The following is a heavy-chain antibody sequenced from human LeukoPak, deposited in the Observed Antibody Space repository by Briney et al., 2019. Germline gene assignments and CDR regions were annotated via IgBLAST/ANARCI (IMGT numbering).Heavy chain of an antibody. CDR1: GYSFTSYW. J-gene: IGHJ3*02. CDR3: ARQNYYDSSGYYGNDAFDI. D-gene: IGHD3-22*01. V-gene: IGHV5-51*01. CDR2: IYPGDSDT. Sequence: GESLKISCKGSGYSFTSYWIGWVRQMPGKGLEWMGIIYPGDSDTRYSTSFQGQVTISADKSIDPAYLQWSSLKASDTAMYYCARQNYYDSSGYYGNDAFDIWGQGTMVTVSS.